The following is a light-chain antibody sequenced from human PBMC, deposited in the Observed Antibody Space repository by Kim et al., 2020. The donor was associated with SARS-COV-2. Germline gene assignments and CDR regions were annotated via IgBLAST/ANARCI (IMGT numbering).Light chain of an antibody. Sequence: ELTQPPSASGAPGQRVSISCSGSTSNIGHNLVNWYQHLPGTAPTLLIYSNDQRPSEVPDHFSASKSGTSASLAITGLRSEHEGVYYCATWDDTLNGPVFGGGTKVTVL. CDR2: SND. CDR3: ATWDDTLNGPV. V-gene: IGLV1-44*01. CDR1: TSNIGHNL. J-gene: IGLJ2*01.